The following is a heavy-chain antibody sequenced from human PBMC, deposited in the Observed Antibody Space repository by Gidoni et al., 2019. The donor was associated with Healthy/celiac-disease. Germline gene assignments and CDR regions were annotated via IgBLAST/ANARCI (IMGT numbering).Heavy chain of an antibody. CDR3: ARDRDYYDSSGYHQNWFDP. V-gene: IGHV4-61*02. J-gene: IGHJ5*02. D-gene: IGHD3-22*01. Sequence: QVQLQESGPGLVKPSQTLSLTCTVSGGSISSGSYYWSWIRQPAGKGLEWIGRIYTSGSTNYNPSLKSRVTMSVDTSKNQFSLKLSSVTAADTAVYYCARDRDYYDSSGYHQNWFDPWGQGTLVTVSS. CDR1: GGSISSGSYY. CDR2: IYTSGST.